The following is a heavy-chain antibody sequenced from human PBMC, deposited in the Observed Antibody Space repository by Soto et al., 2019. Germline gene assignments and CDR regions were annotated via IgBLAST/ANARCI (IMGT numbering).Heavy chain of an antibody. Sequence: PSETLSLTCGVSGGSINSGGYSWSWIRQPAGRGLEWIGYISDSGRTDYIPSLKSRVTISVDTSKNQFSLKVSSVTAADTSVYYCARLLRGWDHRMAYFDYWGQGTLVTVSS. J-gene: IGHJ4*02. CDR3: ARLLRGWDHRMAYFDY. CDR2: ISDSGRT. D-gene: IGHD1-26*01. CDR1: GGSINSGGYS. V-gene: IGHV4-61*08.